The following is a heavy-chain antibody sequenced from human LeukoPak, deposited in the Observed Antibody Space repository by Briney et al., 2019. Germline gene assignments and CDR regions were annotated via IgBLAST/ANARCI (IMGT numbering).Heavy chain of an antibody. Sequence: QTSETLSLTCSVSGDSVRSDSHYWSWIRQPPGKGLEWIGNVYYSGRTAYNPSLKSRVTISVDISKNQFSLQLNSVTAAETAVYYCVRETATYYYDSRGYYRQIEVFDIWGQGTPVIVSS. D-gene: IGHD3-22*01. CDR1: GDSVRSDSHY. V-gene: IGHV4-61*01. CDR3: VRETATYYYDSRGYYRQIEVFDI. CDR2: VYYSGRT. J-gene: IGHJ3*02.